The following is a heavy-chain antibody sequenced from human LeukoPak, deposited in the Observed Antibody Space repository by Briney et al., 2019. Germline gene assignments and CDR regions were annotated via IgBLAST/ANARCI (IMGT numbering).Heavy chain of an antibody. CDR1: GYSFTSYW. J-gene: IGHJ4*02. CDR3: ARHGPDYGDYLCYDY. D-gene: IGHD4-17*01. Sequence: GESLKISCKGSGYSFTSYWIGWVRHIPRKGLEWMGIIYPGDSDTRYSPSFQGQVTISADKSISTAYLQWSSLKASDTARYYCARHGPDYGDYLCYDYWGQGTLVTVSS. CDR2: IYPGDSDT. V-gene: IGHV5-51*01.